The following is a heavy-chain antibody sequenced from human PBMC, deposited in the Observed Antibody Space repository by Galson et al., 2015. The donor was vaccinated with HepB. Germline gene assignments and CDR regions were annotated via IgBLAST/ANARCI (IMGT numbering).Heavy chain of an antibody. V-gene: IGHV6-1*01. J-gene: IGHJ5*02. CDR2: TYYRSRWHN. Sequence: CATSGDSVSSNSAAWNWIRQSPSRGLERLGRTYYRSRWHNDYAASVKSRIIINPDTSKNQFSLKLNSVTPEDTAVYYCARDLVTPDYVLGTQEVRVSWFDPWGQGSLVTVSS. CDR1: GDSVSSNSAA. CDR3: ARDLVTPDYVLGTQEVRVSWFDP. D-gene: IGHD3-16*01.